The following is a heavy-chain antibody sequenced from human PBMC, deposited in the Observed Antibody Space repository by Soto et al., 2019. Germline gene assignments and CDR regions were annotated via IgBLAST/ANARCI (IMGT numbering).Heavy chain of an antibody. CDR2: IIPIFGTA. V-gene: IGHV1-69*01. CDR3: ARDRGSSSINPLNDFDY. CDR1: GGTFSSYA. J-gene: IGHJ4*02. Sequence: QVQLVQSGAEVKKPGSSVKVSCKASGGTFSSYAISWVRQAPGQGLKWMGGIIPIFGTANYAQKFQGRVTITADESTSTAYMELSNLRSEDTAVYYCARDRGSSSINPLNDFDYWGQGTLVTVSS. D-gene: IGHD6-6*01.